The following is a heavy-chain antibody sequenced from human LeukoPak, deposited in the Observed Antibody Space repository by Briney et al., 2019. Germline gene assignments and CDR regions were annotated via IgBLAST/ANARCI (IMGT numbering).Heavy chain of an antibody. CDR1: GFTFSSYA. Sequence: GGSLRLSCAASGFTFSSYAMSWVRQAPGKGLEWVSAISGSGGSTYYADSVKRRFTISRDNSKNTLYLQMNSLRAEDTAVYYCAKPPRGYDFWSGYPNWGQGTLVTVSS. D-gene: IGHD3-3*01. CDR2: ISGSGGST. J-gene: IGHJ4*02. CDR3: AKPPRGYDFWSGYPN. V-gene: IGHV3-23*01.